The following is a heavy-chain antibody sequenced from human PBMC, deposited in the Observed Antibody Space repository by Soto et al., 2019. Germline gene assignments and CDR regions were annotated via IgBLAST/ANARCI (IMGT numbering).Heavy chain of an antibody. D-gene: IGHD2-8*01. CDR3: ATVRGGYCTNGVCYREPDYFDY. J-gene: IGHJ4*02. V-gene: IGHV3-30*03. CDR1: GFTFSSYG. CDR2: ISYDGSNK. Sequence: QVQLVESGGGVVQPGRSLRLSCAASGFTFSSYGMHWVRQAPGKGLEWVAVISYDGSNKYYADSVKGRFTISRDNSKNTLYLQMKSLRAEDTAVYYCATVRGGYCTNGVCYREPDYFDYWGKGTLVTVSS.